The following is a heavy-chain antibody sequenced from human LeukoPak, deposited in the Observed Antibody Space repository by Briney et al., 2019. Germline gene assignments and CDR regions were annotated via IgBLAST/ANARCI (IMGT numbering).Heavy chain of an antibody. J-gene: IGHJ4*02. CDR2: IYYSGDS. CDR3: ARHTYARPFDS. CDR1: GGSFSGYY. Sequence: SETLSLTCAVYGGSFSGYYWSWVRQPPGKGLEWVGYIYYSGDSNYNPSLKSRATISVDTSKSQFSLKVSSVTAADTAIYYCARHTYARPFDSWGQGTPVTVSS. D-gene: IGHD6-6*01. V-gene: IGHV4-59*08.